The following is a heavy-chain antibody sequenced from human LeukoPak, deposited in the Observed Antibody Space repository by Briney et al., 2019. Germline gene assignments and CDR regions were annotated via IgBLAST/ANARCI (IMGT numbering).Heavy chain of an antibody. J-gene: IGHJ3*02. CDR3: AKIHYYDSSGYRGAFDI. D-gene: IGHD3-22*01. CDR2: ISGSGGST. CDR1: GFTFSSYA. V-gene: IGHV3-23*01. Sequence: GGSLRLSCAASGFTFSSYAMSWVRQAPGKGLEWVSAISGSGGSTYYADSVKGRFTISRDNSKNTLYLQMNSLRAEDTAVYYCAKIHYYDSSGYRGAFDIWGQGTMVTVSS.